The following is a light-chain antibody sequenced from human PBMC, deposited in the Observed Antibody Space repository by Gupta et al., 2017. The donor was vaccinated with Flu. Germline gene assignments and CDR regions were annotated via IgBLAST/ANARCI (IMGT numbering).Light chain of an antibody. J-gene: IGLJ1*01. V-gene: IGLV1-51*01. CDR1: SSSIGDSY. CDR3: GTWDSSLRTYV. Sequence: SSSIGDSYVSWYQQLPETAPKPLIYDNNERPSGVPDRCSGSKSGTSATLGITGRQTGDEADYYCGTWDSSLRTYVFGTGTKVSV. CDR2: DNN.